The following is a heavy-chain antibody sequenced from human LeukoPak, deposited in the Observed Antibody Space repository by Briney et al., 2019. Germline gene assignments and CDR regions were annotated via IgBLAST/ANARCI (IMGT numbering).Heavy chain of an antibody. CDR2: IYYSGST. D-gene: IGHD1-1*01. CDR3: ARAHDQSTPFDY. J-gene: IGHJ4*02. V-gene: IGHV4-59*01. Sequence: SETLSLNCTVSGGSISSYYWSWIRQPPGKGLEWIGYIYYSGSTNYNPSLKSRVTISVDTSKNQFSLKLSSVTAADTAVYYCARAHDQSTPFDYWGQGTLVTVSS. CDR1: GGSISSYY.